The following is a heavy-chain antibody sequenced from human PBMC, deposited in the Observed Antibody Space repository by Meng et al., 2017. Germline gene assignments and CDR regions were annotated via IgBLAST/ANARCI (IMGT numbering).Heavy chain of an antibody. J-gene: IGHJ4*02. CDR1: GFTFSSYG. Sequence: GGSLRLSCAASGFTFSSYGMQWVRQAPGKGLEWVAVISYDGSNKYYADSVKGRFTITRDNSKNTLYMQMNSLRAEDTAVYYCARVGLLWFGESYYFDYWGQGTLVTVSS. D-gene: IGHD3-10*01. V-gene: IGHV3-30*19. CDR2: ISYDGSNK. CDR3: ARVGLLWFGESYYFDY.